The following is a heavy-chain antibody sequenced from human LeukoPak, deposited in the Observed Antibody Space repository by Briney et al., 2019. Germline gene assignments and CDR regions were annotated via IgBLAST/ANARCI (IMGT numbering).Heavy chain of an antibody. V-gene: IGHV3-23*01. Sequence: PGGSLRLSCAASGFTFSSYGMSWVRQAPGKGLEWVSAISGSGGSTYYADSVKGRFTISRDNSKNTLYLQMNSLRAEDTAVYYCAKDGGYCSGGSCDSATLEYWGQGTLVTVSS. D-gene: IGHD2-15*01. CDR1: GFTFSSYG. J-gene: IGHJ4*02. CDR2: ISGSGGST. CDR3: AKDGGYCSGGSCDSATLEY.